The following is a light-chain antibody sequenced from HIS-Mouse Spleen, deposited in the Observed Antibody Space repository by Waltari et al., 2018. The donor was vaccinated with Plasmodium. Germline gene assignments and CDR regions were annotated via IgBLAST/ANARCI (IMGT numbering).Light chain of an antibody. CDR3: QQYYSTLTWT. CDR2: WAS. V-gene: IGKV4-1*01. CDR1: QSVLYISNNKNY. Sequence: DIVMTQSPDSLAVSLGERAPINCKSSQSVLYISNNKNYLAWYQQKPGQPPKLLIYWASTRESGVPDRFSGSGSGTDFTLTISSLQAEDVAVYYCQQYYSTLTWTFGQGTKVEIK. J-gene: IGKJ1*01.